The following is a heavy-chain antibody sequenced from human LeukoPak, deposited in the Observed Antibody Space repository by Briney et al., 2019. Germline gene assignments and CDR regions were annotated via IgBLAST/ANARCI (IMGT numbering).Heavy chain of an antibody. D-gene: IGHD3-10*01. CDR1: GFTVSSNY. J-gene: IGHJ5*02. Sequence: GGSLRLSCAASGFTVSSNYMSWVRQAPGKGLEWVSVIYSGGSTYYADSVKGRFTISRDNSKNTLYLQMNSLRAKDTAVYYCARVTMVRGIGFDPWGQGTLVTVSS. CDR3: ARVTMVRGIGFDP. CDR2: IYSGGST. V-gene: IGHV3-53*01.